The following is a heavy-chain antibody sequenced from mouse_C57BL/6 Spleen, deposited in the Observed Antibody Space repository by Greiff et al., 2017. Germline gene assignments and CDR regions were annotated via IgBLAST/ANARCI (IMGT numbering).Heavy chain of an antibody. CDR2: IYPGSGST. CDR1: GYTFTSYW. V-gene: IGHV1-55*01. Sequence: QVQLQQPGAELVKPGASVKMSCKASGYTFTSYWITWVKQRPGQGLEWIGDIYPGSGSTNYNEKFKSKATLPVDTSSSTAYMQLSSLTSEDSAVYYCARYYYGSSYEAWFAYWGQGTLVTVSA. J-gene: IGHJ3*01. CDR3: ARYYYGSSYEAWFAY. D-gene: IGHD1-1*01.